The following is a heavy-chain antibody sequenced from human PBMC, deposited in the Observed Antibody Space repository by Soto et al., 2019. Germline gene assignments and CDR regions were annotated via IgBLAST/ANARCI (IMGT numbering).Heavy chain of an antibody. CDR1: GDSMSSCDYS. CDR2: ISRTGNT. J-gene: IGHJ4*02. Sequence: PSETLSLTXTVSGDSMSSCDYSWSWIRQPPGKGLEWLGYISRTGNTHYSPSLKSRVSISQDRSKNQFSLELTSVTAADTAVYYCARGDYQYSIDYWGQGTPVTVSS. D-gene: IGHD2-2*01. V-gene: IGHV4-30-2*01. CDR3: ARGDYQYSIDY.